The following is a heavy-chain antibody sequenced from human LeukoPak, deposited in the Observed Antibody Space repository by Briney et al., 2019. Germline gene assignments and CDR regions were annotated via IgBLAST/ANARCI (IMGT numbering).Heavy chain of an antibody. CDR2: IYYSGST. J-gene: IGHJ2*01. V-gene: IGHV4-39*01. CDR1: GGSISSSSYY. CDR3: ARHEPLAKYFDL. Sequence: SETLSLTCTVSGGSISSSSYYWGWIRQPPGKGLEWIGSIYYSGSTYYNPFLKSRVTISVDTSKNQFSLKLSSVTAADTAVYYCARHEPLAKYFDLWGRGTLVTVSS.